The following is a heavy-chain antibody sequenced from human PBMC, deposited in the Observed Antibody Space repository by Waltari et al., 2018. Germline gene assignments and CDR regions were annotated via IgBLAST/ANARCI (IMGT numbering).Heavy chain of an antibody. V-gene: IGHV1-69*04. J-gene: IGHJ6*03. D-gene: IGHD3-10*01. Sequence: QVQLVQSGAEVKKPGSSVKVSCKASGGTFSSYAISWVRQAPGQGLEWMGGIIPILGIANYAQKFQGRVTITADESTSTAYMELSSLRSEDTAVYYCARGVYYGSGSYLPSPNQYYYYYYMDVWGKGTTVTVSS. CDR1: GGTFSSYA. CDR2: IIPILGIA. CDR3: ARGVYYGSGSYLPSPNQYYYYYYMDV.